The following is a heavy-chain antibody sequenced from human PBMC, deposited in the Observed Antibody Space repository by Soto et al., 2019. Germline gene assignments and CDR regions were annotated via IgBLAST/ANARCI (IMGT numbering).Heavy chain of an antibody. Sequence: SETLSLTYAVSGGSISSGGYSWSWIRQPPGKGLEWIGYIYHSGSTYYNPSLKSRVTISVDRSKNQFSLKLSSVTAADTAVYYCARASNYYDSSGYQYYIDHWGQGTLVTVSS. CDR1: GGSISSGGYS. D-gene: IGHD3-22*01. J-gene: IGHJ4*02. V-gene: IGHV4-30-2*01. CDR3: ARASNYYDSSGYQYYIDH. CDR2: IYHSGST.